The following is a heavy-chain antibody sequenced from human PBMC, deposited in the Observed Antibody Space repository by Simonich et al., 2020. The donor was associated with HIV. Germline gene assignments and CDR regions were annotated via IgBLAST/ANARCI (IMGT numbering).Heavy chain of an antibody. CDR1: GYSISSGNY. Sequence: QVQLQESGPGLVKPSETLSLTCAVSGYSISSGNYWGWIRQPPGKGLGWIGTIYHSGSTYYNPSLKSRVTISIDTSKNQFSLKLSSVTAADTAVYYCARWGLYSGSYHGAFDIWGQGTMVTVSS. CDR2: IYHSGST. V-gene: IGHV4-38-2*01. CDR3: ARWGLYSGSYHGAFDI. J-gene: IGHJ3*02. D-gene: IGHD1-26*01.